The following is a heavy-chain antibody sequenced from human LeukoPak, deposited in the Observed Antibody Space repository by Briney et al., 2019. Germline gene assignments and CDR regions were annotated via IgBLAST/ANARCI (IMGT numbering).Heavy chain of an antibody. CDR2: ISSSSSYI. Sequence: GGSLRLSCAASGFTFSSYRMNWVRQAPGKGLEWVSSISSSSSYIYYADSVKGRFTISRDNAKNSLYLQMNSLRAEDTAVYYCAGVDAAMPDAFDIWGQGTTVTVSS. CDR3: AGVDAAMPDAFDI. D-gene: IGHD5-18*01. J-gene: IGHJ3*02. CDR1: GFTFSSYR. V-gene: IGHV3-21*01.